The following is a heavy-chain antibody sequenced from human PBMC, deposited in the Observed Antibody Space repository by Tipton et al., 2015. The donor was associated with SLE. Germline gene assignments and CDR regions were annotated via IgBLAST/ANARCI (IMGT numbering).Heavy chain of an antibody. CDR3: ARDGEGPGSQH. D-gene: IGHD2-21*01. CDR2: IIPIFVRP. V-gene: IGHV1-69*15. CDR1: GGTFSSYA. Sequence: QSGAEVKKPGSSVKVSCKASGGTFSSYAISWVRQAPGQGLEWMGRIIPIFVRPHYAQKFQGRVTITADESTSTAYMELRSLRSDDTAVYYCARDGEGPGSQHWGQGTLVTVSS. J-gene: IGHJ1*01.